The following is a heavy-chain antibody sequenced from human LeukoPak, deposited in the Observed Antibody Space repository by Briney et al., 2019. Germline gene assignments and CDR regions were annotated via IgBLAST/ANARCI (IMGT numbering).Heavy chain of an antibody. D-gene: IGHD5-18*01. CDR2: ISSSGSSM. V-gene: IGHV3-48*03. CDR3: ARGGNYGYLWNAFDI. Sequence: GRSLRLSCAASGFTFNTYEMNWVRQAPGNGLEWVSFISSSGSSMYYADSVKGRFTIFRDNAKNSLYLQMHSLRAEDTTVYYCARGGNYGYLWNAFDIWGQGTMVTVSS. J-gene: IGHJ3*02. CDR1: GFTFNTYE.